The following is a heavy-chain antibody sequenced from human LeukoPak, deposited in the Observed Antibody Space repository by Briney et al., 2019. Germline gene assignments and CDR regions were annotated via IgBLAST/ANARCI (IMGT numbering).Heavy chain of an antibody. V-gene: IGHV4-34*01. Sequence: SETLSLTCAVYGGSLSAYYWTFIRQSPEKGLEWIGEISHSGGTNYNPSLRSRVTISVDTSKNQFSLKLNSVTAADTAIYYCARDRPFIVGAWRGHFDYWGQGTLVTVSS. D-gene: IGHD1-26*01. J-gene: IGHJ4*02. CDR3: ARDRPFIVGAWRGHFDY. CDR2: ISHSGGT. CDR1: GGSLSAYY.